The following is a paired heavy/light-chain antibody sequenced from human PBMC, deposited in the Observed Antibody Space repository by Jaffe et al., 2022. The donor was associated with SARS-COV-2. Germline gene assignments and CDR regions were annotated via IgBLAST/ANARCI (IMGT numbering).Light chain of an antibody. CDR2: AAS. J-gene: IGKJ4*01. V-gene: IGKV1-17*01. CDR1: QGIRND. CDR3: LQNHGYPLT. Sequence: DIQMTQSPSSLSASVGDRVTITCRASQGIRNDLGWFQQKPGKAPKRLIYAASSLQSGVPSRFSGSGSGTEFTLTISSLQPEDFATYYCLQNHGYPLTFGEGTKVEV.
Heavy chain of an antibody. CDR1: GGPFSTYF. J-gene: IGHJ4*02. CDR2: INHSGIT. Sequence: QVQLQQWGAGLLKPSETLSLTCAVYGGPFSTYFWNWLRQPPGKGLEWIGEINHSGITNYNPSLKSRVTISEDTSKNQFSLKVTSVTAADTAVYYCASGTGYWGQGTLVTVSS. V-gene: IGHV4-34*01. CDR3: ASGTGY.